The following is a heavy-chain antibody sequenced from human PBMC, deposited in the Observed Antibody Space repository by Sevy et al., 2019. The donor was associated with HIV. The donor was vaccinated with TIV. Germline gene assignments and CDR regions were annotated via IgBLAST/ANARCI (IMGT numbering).Heavy chain of an antibody. J-gene: IGHJ5*02. D-gene: IGHD1-26*01. CDR1: GFTLSNYW. CDR3: ARDLYSGSDYENH. V-gene: IGHV3-7*01. Sequence: GGSLRLSCAASGFTLSNYWMSWVRQAPGKGLEWVANIKQDGSSKYYVDSVKGRFTISRDNAKNSLYLQMNSLRAEDTAVYYCARDLYSGSDYENHWGQGTLVTVSS. CDR2: IKQDGSSK.